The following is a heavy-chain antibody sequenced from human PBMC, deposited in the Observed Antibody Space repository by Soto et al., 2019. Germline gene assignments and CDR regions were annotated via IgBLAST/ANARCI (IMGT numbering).Heavy chain of an antibody. CDR1: GYTFTSYA. D-gene: IGHD3-10*01. J-gene: IGHJ5*02. CDR3: ASGGRITMVRGFIITKGFDP. CDR2: INAGNGNT. Sequence: ASVKVSCKASGYTFTSYAMHWVRQAPGQRLEWMGWINAGNGNTKYSQKFQGRVTITRDTSASTAYMELSSLRSDDTAVYYCASGGRITMVRGFIITKGFDPWGQGTLVTVSS. V-gene: IGHV1-3*01.